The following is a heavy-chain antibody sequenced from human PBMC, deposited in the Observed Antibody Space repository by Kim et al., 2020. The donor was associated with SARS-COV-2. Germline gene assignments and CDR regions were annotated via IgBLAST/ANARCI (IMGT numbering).Heavy chain of an antibody. CDR1: GFTVINNY. Sequence: GSLRLSCAASGFTVINNYMNWVRQAPGKGLEWVSVIFSDGSTYYADSVKGRFTISRDKSKNTLNLQMNSLRAEDTAVYYCARGNYAEWGQGTLVTVSS. V-gene: IGHV3-66*02. D-gene: IGHD3-22*01. J-gene: IGHJ4*02. CDR3: ARGNYAE. CDR2: IFSDGST.